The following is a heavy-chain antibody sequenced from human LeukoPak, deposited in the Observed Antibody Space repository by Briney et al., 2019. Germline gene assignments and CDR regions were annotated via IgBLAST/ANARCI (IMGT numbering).Heavy chain of an antibody. V-gene: IGHV3-30*07. CDR3: TKDPNGDYVGAFDP. CDR2: ISSGGTYE. D-gene: IGHD4-17*01. J-gene: IGHJ5*02. Sequence: GKSLRLSCAASGFTFSNYAMHWVRQAPGKGLEWVSLISSGGTYEYYADSVKGRFTISRDNSKNTLYLQMNSLRADDTAVYYCTKDPNGDYVGAFDPWGQGTLVTVSS. CDR1: GFTFSNYA.